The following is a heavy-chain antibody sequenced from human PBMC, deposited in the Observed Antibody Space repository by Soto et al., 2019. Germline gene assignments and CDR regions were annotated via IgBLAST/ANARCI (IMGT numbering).Heavy chain of an antibody. Sequence: DVQLLESGGGLVQPGGSLRLYCAASGFSFSSYAMSWVRQAPGKGLEWVSTISGSDGKTFYADSVKGRFSISRDTSKNTLYLQMNSLRADDTAVYYCARWSYLDYWGQGTRVTVSS. CDR2: ISGSDGKT. CDR1: GFSFSSYA. V-gene: IGHV3-23*01. J-gene: IGHJ4*02. D-gene: IGHD3-3*01. CDR3: ARWSYLDY.